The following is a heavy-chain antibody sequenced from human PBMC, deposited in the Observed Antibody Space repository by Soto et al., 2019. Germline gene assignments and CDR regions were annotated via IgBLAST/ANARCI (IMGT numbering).Heavy chain of an antibody. Sequence: SETLSLTCTVSGGSISSGGYYWSWIRQHPGKGLEWIGYIYYSGSTYYNPSLKSRVTISVDTSKNQFSLKLSSVTAADTTVYYCARVAGFLEWLFAYWGQGTLVTVSS. D-gene: IGHD3-3*01. V-gene: IGHV4-31*03. CDR2: IYYSGST. J-gene: IGHJ4*02. CDR3: ARVAGFLEWLFAY. CDR1: GGSISSGGYY.